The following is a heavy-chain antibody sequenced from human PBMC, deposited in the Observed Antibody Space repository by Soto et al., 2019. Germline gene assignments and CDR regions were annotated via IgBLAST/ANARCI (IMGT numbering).Heavy chain of an antibody. CDR2: ISSSGSSI. J-gene: IGHJ6*02. D-gene: IGHD3-10*01. V-gene: IGHV3-11*01. CDR3: ARVRFGEWGYAMDV. CDR1: GLTFSDSY. Sequence: QVQLVESGGGLVKPGGSLRLSCAASGLTFSDSYLNWIRHAPEKGLEWLAYISSSGSSIFYAGSVKGRFTISRDNAKNSLYLHMSSLRAEDPAMYYCARVRFGEWGYAMDVWGQGTTVTVSS.